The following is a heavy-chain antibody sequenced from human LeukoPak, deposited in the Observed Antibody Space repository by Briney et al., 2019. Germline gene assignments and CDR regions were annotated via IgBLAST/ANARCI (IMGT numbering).Heavy chain of an antibody. Sequence: GGSLRLSCAASGFTFSSYAMSWVRQAPGKGLEWVSGISGSGGNTYYADSVKGRFTISRDNSKNTLYLQMNSLRAEDTAVYYCAKCVSSSSGGYYYYYYMDVWGKGTTVTVSS. V-gene: IGHV3-23*01. CDR1: GFTFSSYA. CDR3: AKCVSSSSGGYYYYYYMDV. J-gene: IGHJ6*03. CDR2: ISGSGGNT. D-gene: IGHD6-6*01.